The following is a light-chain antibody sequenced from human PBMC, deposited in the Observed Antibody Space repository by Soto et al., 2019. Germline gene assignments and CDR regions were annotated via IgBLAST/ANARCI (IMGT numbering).Light chain of an antibody. J-gene: IGKJ5*01. Sequence: LSWIPGERVTLSFRASQSFSSSYLTWYQQKPGQAPRLPIYGASTRATSIPARFSGSGSGTDFTLTTSSLQPEDFAVYYCQQDYNLITFGQGTRLE. CDR3: QQDYNLIT. CDR1: QSFSSSY. V-gene: IGKV3D-7*01. CDR2: GAS.